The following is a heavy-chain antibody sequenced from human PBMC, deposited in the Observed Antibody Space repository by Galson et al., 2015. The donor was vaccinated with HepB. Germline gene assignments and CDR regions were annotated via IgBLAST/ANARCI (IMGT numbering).Heavy chain of an antibody. Sequence: SLRLSCAASGFIFSSHYMTWVRQTPGRGLEWVSFIFGGDSTYYADSVKGRFTISRDNSKNTVYLQMNSLGAGDSALYYCARGLGTRFSNSWYFYDGMDVWGQGTTVIVSS. CDR3: ARGLGTRFSNSWYFYDGMDV. CDR1: GFIFSSHY. CDR2: IFGGDST. J-gene: IGHJ6*02. D-gene: IGHD2/OR15-2a*01. V-gene: IGHV3-66*01.